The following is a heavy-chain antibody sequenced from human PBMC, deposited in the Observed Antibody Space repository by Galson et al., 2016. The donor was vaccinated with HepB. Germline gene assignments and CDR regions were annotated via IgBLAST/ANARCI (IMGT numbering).Heavy chain of an antibody. CDR2: ISSDGSDE. J-gene: IGHJ4*02. V-gene: IGHV3-30*18. Sequence: SLRLSCAASGFRFSSYAMHWVRQAPGKGLEWVAMISSDGSDEYYADSVKGRFSISRDNSKDTLFLQMNSLRAEDTALYYCAKDAGSSVSCYYFDYWGQGTLVTVSS. CDR3: AKDAGSSVSCYYFDY. D-gene: IGHD2-2*01. CDR1: GFRFSSYA.